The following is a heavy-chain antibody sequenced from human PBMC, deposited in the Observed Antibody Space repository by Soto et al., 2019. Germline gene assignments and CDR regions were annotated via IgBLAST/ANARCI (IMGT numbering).Heavy chain of an antibody. J-gene: IGHJ6*02. V-gene: IGHV3-23*04. Sequence: EVQLVESGGGLVQPGGSLRLPCAASGFAFSSYPMAWVRRAPGKGLQWVSSISSTAISTYYGDSVRGRSTISRDNSMNTLYLQINTLSAEDTAAYAWVKCLIGWSPGYYSGMDVWGQGTTVTVSS. CDR2: ISSTAIST. CDR3: VKCLIGWSPGYYSGMDV. D-gene: IGHD6-19*01. CDR1: GFAFSSYP.